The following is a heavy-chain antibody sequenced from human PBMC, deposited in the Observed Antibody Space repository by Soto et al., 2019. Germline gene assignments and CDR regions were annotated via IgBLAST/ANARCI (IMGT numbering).Heavy chain of an antibody. V-gene: IGHV4-31*03. D-gene: IGHD4-4*01. Sequence: SETLSLTCTVSGGSISSGGYYWSWVRQHPGKGLEWIGYIYYTGSRYYNPSLESRVTISVDTSKSQFSLRLTSVTAADTAVYFCARVQVDSLYYYCGLDVWGQGTTVTVSS. CDR2: IYYTGSR. J-gene: IGHJ6*02. CDR1: GGSISSGGYY. CDR3: ARVQVDSLYYYCGLDV.